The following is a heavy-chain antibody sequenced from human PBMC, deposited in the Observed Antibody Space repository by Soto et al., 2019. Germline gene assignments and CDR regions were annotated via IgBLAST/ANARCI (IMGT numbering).Heavy chain of an antibody. CDR1: GYTFTSYG. J-gene: IGHJ4*02. D-gene: IGHD3-22*01. CDR3: ASTYDSSGQSDY. CDR2: ISAYNGNT. Sequence: QVQLVQSGAEVKKPGASVKVSCKASGYTFTSYGISWVRQAPGQGLEWMGWISAYNGNTHYAQKLQGRVTMTTDTSTSTADMELRSLRSDDTAVDYCASTYDSSGQSDYWGQGTLVTVSS. V-gene: IGHV1-18*01.